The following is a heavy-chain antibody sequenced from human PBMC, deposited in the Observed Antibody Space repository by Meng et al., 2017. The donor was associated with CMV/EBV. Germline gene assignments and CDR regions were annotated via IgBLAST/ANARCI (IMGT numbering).Heavy chain of an antibody. CDR1: GFTFSSYD. J-gene: IGHJ5*02. D-gene: IGHD3-10*01. V-gene: IGHV3-13*01. Sequence: GGSLKISCAASGFTFSSYDMHWVRQATGKGLEWVSAIGTAGDTYYPGSVKGRFTISRENAKNSLYLQMNSLRAGDTAVYYCARGMYYYGSGSYWWFDPWGQGTLVTVSS. CDR2: IGTAGDT. CDR3: ARGMYYYGSGSYWWFDP.